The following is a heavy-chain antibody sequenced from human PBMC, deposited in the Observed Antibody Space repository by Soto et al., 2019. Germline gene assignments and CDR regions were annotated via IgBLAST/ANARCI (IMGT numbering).Heavy chain of an antibody. CDR2: IEPSDSYT. CDR3: ATVDSYGPYYYCYGMEG. D-gene: IGHD5-18*01. Sequence: GESLQISCKGSGYSFTSYWISCVRQMPGKGLEWMGMIEPSDSYTNYSPSFQGHVTISADKSISTAYLQWSSLKASDTAMYSCATVDSYGPYYYCYGMEGWGKGTKVTVSS. CDR1: GYSFTSYW. J-gene: IGHJ6*04. V-gene: IGHV5-10-1*01.